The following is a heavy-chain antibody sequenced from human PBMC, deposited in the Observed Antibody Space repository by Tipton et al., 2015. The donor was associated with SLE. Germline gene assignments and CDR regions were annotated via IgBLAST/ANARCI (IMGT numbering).Heavy chain of an antibody. D-gene: IGHD6-13*01. Sequence: SLRLSCAASGFTFSSYSMNWVRQAPGKGLEWVSLISSSSYYIYYADSFKGRFTISRDNAKNLVSLQMNSLRVEDAAVYYCARTGEGIAAAGADYWGQGTLVTVSS. CDR3: ARTGEGIAAAGADY. J-gene: IGHJ4*02. V-gene: IGHV3-21*03. CDR1: GFTFSSYS. CDR2: ISSSSYYI.